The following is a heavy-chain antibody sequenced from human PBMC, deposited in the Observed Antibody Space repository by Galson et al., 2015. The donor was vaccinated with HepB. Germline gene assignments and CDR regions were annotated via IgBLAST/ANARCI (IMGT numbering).Heavy chain of an antibody. CDR2: IISICGTA. D-gene: IGHD2-15*01. V-gene: IGHV1-69*06. J-gene: IGHJ4*02. CDR1: GGTFSSYA. Sequence: SVKVSCKASGGTFSSYAISWVRQAPGQGLEWMGGIISICGTANYAQKFQGRFTITADKSTNTAYMELSSLRAEDTAVYYCARQRGGEYYFDYWGQGTLVTVSS. CDR3: ARQRGGEYYFDY.